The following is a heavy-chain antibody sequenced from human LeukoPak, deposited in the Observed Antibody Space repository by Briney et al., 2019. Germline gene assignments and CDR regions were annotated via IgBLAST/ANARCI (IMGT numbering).Heavy chain of an antibody. D-gene: IGHD3-16*02. CDR1: GGSISSSSYY. V-gene: IGHV4-39*01. J-gene: IGHJ4*02. CDR2: IYYGGST. CDR3: ARHSGYDYVWGSYRLPFDY. Sequence: SETLSLTCTVSGGSISSSSYYWGWIRQPPGKGLEWIGSIYYGGSTYYNPSLKSRVTISVDTSKNQFSLKLSSVTAADTAVFYCARHSGYDYVWGSYRLPFDYWGQGTLVTVSS.